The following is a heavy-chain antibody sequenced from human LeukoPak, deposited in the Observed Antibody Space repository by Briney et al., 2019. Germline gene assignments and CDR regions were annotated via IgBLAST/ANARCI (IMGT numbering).Heavy chain of an antibody. CDR3: AREGTALAGGLDY. CDR1: GFTFSRYG. V-gene: IGHV3-66*01. CDR2: IYSGGFT. Sequence: GGSLRLSCVASGFTFSRYGIHWFRQPPGKGLEWVSVIYSGGFTHFADFMKGRSTISRDNSKNTLYLQMNSLRAEDTAVYYCAREGTALAGGLDYWGQGTLVTVSS. D-gene: IGHD6-19*01. J-gene: IGHJ4*02.